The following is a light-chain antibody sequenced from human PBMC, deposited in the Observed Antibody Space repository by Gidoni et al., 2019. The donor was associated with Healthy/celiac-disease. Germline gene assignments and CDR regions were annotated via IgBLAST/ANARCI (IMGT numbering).Light chain of an antibody. V-gene: IGKV2-28*01. CDR1: QSLLHSNGYNY. J-gene: IGKJ1*01. CDR2: LGS. Sequence: DIVMTQSPLSLPVTPGEQASISCRSSQSLLHSNGYNYLYRYLQKPRQSPQILTFLGSHRPSGVPDRFSSSGAGTAFILKIIRVVEEDVGVDYCRQAQQTPRGTFXXXTKVEIK. CDR3: RQAQQTPRGT.